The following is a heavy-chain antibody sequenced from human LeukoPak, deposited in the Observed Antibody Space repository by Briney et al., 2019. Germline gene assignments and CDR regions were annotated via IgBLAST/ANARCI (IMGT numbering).Heavy chain of an antibody. CDR2: IIPIFGTA. V-gene: IGHV1-69*05. Sequence: ASVKVSCKASGGTFSSYAISWVRQAPGQGLEWMGGIIPIFGTANYAQKFQGGVTITTDESTSTAYMELSSLRSEDTAVYYCARDVGKAAAGNFDYWGQGTLVTVSS. CDR1: GGTFSSYA. D-gene: IGHD6-13*01. CDR3: ARDVGKAAAGNFDY. J-gene: IGHJ4*02.